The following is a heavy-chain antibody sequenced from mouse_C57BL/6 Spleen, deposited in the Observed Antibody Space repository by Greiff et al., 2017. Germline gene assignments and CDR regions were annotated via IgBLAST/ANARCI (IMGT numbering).Heavy chain of an antibody. V-gene: IGHV3-6*01. CDR2: ISYDGSN. Sequence: VQLKESGPGLVKPSQSLSLTCSVTGYSITSGYYWYWIRQFPGNKLEWMGYISYDGSNNYNPYLKNRISITRDTSKNQFFLKLNSVTTEDTATCYCARDELYFDYWGQGTTLTVSS. CDR1: GYSITSGYY. CDR3: ARDELYFDY. J-gene: IGHJ2*01.